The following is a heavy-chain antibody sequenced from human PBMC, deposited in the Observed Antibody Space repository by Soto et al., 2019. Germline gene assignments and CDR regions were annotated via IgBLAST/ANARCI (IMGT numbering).Heavy chain of an antibody. CDR2: ISAYNGNT. V-gene: IGHV1-18*01. CDR1: GYTFTSYG. D-gene: IGHD6-19*01. CDR3: ARLTGYSSGWITPFDY. Sequence: QVQLVQSGAEVKKPGASVKVSCKASGYTFTSYGISWVRQAPGQGLEWMGWISAYNGNTNYAQKLQGRVTMTTDTSTSTACMELRSLRSDDTAVYYCARLTGYSSGWITPFDYWGQGTLVTVSS. J-gene: IGHJ4*02.